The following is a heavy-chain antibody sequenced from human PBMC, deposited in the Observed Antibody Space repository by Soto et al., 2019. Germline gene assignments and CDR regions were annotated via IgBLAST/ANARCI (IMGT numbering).Heavy chain of an antibody. V-gene: IGHV3-23*01. Sequence: PGGSLRLSCAASGLNFSSYAMSWVRQTTGKGLEWVSAISGSGGSTYYADSVKGRFTISRDNSKNTLYLQMNSLRAEDTAVYYCAKDGSRNYYSYMAVWGKGTTVPVS. D-gene: IGHD3-10*01. CDR1: GLNFSSYA. J-gene: IGHJ6*03. CDR3: AKDGSRNYYSYMAV. CDR2: ISGSGGST.